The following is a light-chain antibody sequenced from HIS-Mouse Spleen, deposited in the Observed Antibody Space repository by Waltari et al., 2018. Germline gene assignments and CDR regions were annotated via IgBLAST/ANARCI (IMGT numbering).Light chain of an antibody. CDR3: SSYTSSSTLDVV. J-gene: IGLJ2*01. CDR1: SSDVGGYNY. Sequence: SVSGSPGQSITISCTGTSSDVGGYNYVSWYQQHPGKAPKLMIYDVSNRPSGVSNRFSGSKSGNTASLTISGLQAEDEADYYCSSYTSSSTLDVVFGGGTKLTVL. CDR2: DVS. V-gene: IGLV2-14*03.